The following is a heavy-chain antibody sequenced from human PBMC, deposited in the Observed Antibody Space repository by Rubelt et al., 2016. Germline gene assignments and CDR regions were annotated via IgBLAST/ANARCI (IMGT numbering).Heavy chain of an antibody. Sequence: QVQVVQSGAEVTKPGASVKVSCKASGYTFTGYYIHWVRQAPGQGLEWMGWINPNSGGTNYAQKFQGRVTMTRDTSISTAYMERSRLSSDDTAVYYCAREAFGVVHYWGQGTLVTVSS. CDR3: AREAFGVVHY. V-gene: IGHV1-2*02. CDR2: INPNSGGT. J-gene: IGHJ4*02. CDR1: GYTFTGYY. D-gene: IGHD3-3*01.